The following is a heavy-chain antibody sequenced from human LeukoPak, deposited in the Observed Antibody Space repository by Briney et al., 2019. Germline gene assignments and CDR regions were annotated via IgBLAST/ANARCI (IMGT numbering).Heavy chain of an antibody. Sequence: GGSLRLSCAASGFTFNNYAMTWVRQAPGKGLEWVSVVSGSGDNTNYADSVKGRFTISRDNSKNTLFLQMNSLRTEDTAVYFCARWGNDYSQFDSWGQGTLVTVSP. V-gene: IGHV3-23*01. CDR1: GFTFNNYA. CDR3: ARWGNDYSQFDS. J-gene: IGHJ4*02. CDR2: VSGSGDNT. D-gene: IGHD4-11*01.